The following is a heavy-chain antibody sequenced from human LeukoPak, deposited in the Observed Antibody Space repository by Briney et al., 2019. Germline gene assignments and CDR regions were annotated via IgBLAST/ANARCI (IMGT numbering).Heavy chain of an antibody. D-gene: IGHD4-17*01. Sequence: ASVKVSCKTSGYTFTSYGITWVRQAAGQGLEWMGWISAYSGNTNSAQKFQDRVTMTTDTSTSTAYMELRSLTSDDTAVYYCARGSRNTVLDYWGQGTLLTVSS. CDR1: GYTFTSYG. CDR2: ISAYSGNT. V-gene: IGHV1-18*01. J-gene: IGHJ4*02. CDR3: ARGSRNTVLDY.